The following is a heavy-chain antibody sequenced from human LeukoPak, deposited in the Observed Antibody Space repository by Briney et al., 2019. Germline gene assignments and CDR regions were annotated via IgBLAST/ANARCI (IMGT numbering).Heavy chain of an antibody. V-gene: IGHV4-61*01. J-gene: IGHJ3*02. Sequence: SETLSLTRTVSGGSVSSGSYYWSWIRQPPGKGLEWIGYIYYSGSTNYNPSLKSRVTMSVDTSKNQFSLKLSSVTAADTAVYYCARADCSGGSCYAFDIWGQGTMVTVSS. D-gene: IGHD2-15*01. CDR1: GGSVSSGSYY. CDR3: ARADCSGGSCYAFDI. CDR2: IYYSGST.